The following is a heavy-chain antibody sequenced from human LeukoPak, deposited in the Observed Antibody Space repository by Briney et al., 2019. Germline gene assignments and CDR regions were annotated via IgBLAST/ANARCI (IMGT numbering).Heavy chain of an antibody. D-gene: IGHD3-22*01. V-gene: IGHV3-21*04. CDR1: GFTFSSYT. CDR3: ARLDRDEIVVDHSTIGAFDI. Sequence: PGGSLRLSCAASGFTFSSYTMNWVRQAPGKGLEWVSIISSGSSYIHYADSVKGRFTISRDNAKNSLYLQMNSLKASDTAMYYCARLDRDEIVVDHSTIGAFDIWGQGTMVTVSS. CDR2: ISSGSSYI. J-gene: IGHJ3*02.